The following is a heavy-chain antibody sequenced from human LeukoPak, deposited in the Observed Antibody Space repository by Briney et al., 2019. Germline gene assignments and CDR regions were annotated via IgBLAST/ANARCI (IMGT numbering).Heavy chain of an antibody. J-gene: IGHJ4*02. CDR2: LNPNSGDT. CDR1: GYTCTDYY. Sequence: GASVKVSCKASGYTCTDYYMHWVRQAPGQGLEWMGWLNPNSGDTNYAQKFQGRVSMTRDTSISTAYMDLSDLRSDDTAVYYCARGRNIEMTTMSGGSDYWGQGTLATVSS. D-gene: IGHD5-24*01. CDR3: ARGRNIEMTTMSGGSDY. V-gene: IGHV1-2*02.